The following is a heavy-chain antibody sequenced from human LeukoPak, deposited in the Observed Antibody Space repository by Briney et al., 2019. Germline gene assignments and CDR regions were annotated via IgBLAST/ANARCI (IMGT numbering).Heavy chain of an antibody. J-gene: IGHJ3*01. D-gene: IGHD5-18*01. V-gene: IGHV4-39*01. CDR3: ARKSVYGYHAFDV. CDR2: IYYSGST. CDR1: GGSISSSSYY. Sequence: SETLSLTCTVSGGSISSSSYYWGWIRQPPGKGLEWIGSIYYSGSTYYNPSLKSRVTISVDTSKNQFSLRLSSVTAADTAVYYCARKSVYGYHAFDVWGQGT.